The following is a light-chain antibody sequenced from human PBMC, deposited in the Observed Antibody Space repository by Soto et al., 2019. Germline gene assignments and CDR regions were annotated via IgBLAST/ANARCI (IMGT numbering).Light chain of an antibody. CDR3: QVWDSSTAV. J-gene: IGLJ3*02. V-gene: IGLV3-9*01. Sequence: ELTQPLSVSVALGQTARITCGGNNIGSKNVHWYQQKPGQAPVLVIYRDSNRPSGIPERFSGSNSGNTATLTISRAQAGDEADYYCQVWDSSTAVFGGGTQLTVL. CDR2: RDS. CDR1: NIGSKN.